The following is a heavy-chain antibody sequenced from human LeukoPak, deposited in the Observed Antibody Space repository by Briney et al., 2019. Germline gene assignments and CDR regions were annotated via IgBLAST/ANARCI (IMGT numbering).Heavy chain of an antibody. V-gene: IGHV4-59*01. CDR3: AREKAAGTIDY. Sequence: SETLSLTCTVSGGSISSYYWTWIRQPPGKGLEWIGYTFYSGSTKYNPSLKSRVTISLDTSKNQFSLKLSSVTAADTAVYYCAREKAAGTIDYWGQGTLVTVSS. CDR1: GGSISSYY. J-gene: IGHJ4*02. D-gene: IGHD6-13*01. CDR2: TFYSGST.